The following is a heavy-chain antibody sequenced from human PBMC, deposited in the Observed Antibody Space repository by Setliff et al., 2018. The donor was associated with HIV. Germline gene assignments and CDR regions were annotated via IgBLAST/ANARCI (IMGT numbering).Heavy chain of an antibody. Sequence: YWNWVRQSPGKGLEWIGEINYSGDTTYNPSLKSRVNMFIDVSKKQFSLKVASVTAADTAVYYCVRQHGDYAFGSWGQGTLVTVSS. D-gene: IGHD4-17*01. CDR3: VRQHGDYAFGS. CDR1: Y. J-gene: IGHJ5*01. V-gene: IGHV4-34*01. CDR2: INYSGDT.